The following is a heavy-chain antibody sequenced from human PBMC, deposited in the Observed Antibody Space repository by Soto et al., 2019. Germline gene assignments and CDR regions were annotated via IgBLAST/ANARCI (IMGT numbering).Heavy chain of an antibody. CDR1: GFTFSSYA. CDR3: AKELLAYYDFWSGPNWFDP. Sequence: GGSLRLSCAASGFTFSSYAMSWVRQAPGKGLEWVSAISGSGGSTYYADSVKGRFTISRDNSKNTLYLQMNSLRAEDTAVYYCAKELLAYYDFWSGPNWFDPWGQGTLVTVSS. J-gene: IGHJ5*02. V-gene: IGHV3-23*01. D-gene: IGHD3-3*01. CDR2: ISGSGGST.